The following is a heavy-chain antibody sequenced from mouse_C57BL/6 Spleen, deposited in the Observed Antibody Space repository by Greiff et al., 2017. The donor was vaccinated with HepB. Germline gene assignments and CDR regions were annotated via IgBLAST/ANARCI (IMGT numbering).Heavy chain of an antibody. J-gene: IGHJ4*01. CDR1: GYSFTSYY. CDR2: IYPGSGNT. D-gene: IGHD2-14*01. Sequence: QVHVKQSGPELVKPGASVKISCKASGYSFTSYYIHWVKQRPGQGLEWIGWIYPGSGNTKYNEKFKGKATLTADTSSSTAYMQLSSLTSEDSAVYYCARGGYRDAMDYWGQGTSVTVSS. CDR3: ARGGYRDAMDY. V-gene: IGHV1-66*01.